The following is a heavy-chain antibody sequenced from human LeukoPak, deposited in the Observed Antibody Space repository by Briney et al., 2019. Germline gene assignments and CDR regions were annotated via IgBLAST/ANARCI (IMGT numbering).Heavy chain of an antibody. CDR1: GFIFSNYA. CDR3: AKGGSSTPYNNYDY. Sequence: LSGGSLRLSCAASGFIFSNYAMSWVHQAPGKGLEWVSFYADSVKGRFTISRDNSKNTLYLQMNSLRAEDTAIYYCAKGGSSTPYNNYDYWGQGALVTVSS. J-gene: IGHJ4*02. V-gene: IGHV3-23*01. D-gene: IGHD2-2*01.